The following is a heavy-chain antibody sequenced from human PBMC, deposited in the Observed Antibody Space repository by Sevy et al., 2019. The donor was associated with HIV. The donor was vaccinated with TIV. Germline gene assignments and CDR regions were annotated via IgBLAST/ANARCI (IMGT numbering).Heavy chain of an antibody. CDR2: ISYHGRDK. D-gene: IGHD3-9*01. CDR1: GIIFSSYG. V-gene: IGHV3-30*18. Sequence: GGSLRLSCVVSGIIFSSYGMHWVRQAPGKGLEWVEVISYHGRDKYYADSVKGRFTISRDNSKNILYLQMNGLRIEDTAVYYCAKDFTGYNGMDVWGQGTMVTVSS. J-gene: IGHJ6*02. CDR3: AKDFTGYNGMDV.